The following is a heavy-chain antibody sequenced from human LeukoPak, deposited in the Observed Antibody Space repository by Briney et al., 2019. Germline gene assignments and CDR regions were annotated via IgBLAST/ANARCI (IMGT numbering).Heavy chain of an antibody. CDR2: IYHSGST. CDR3: ARGGLITIFGVVPFDY. J-gene: IGHJ4*02. CDR1: GGSISSSSGNC. Sequence: SETLSLTCAVSGGSISSSSGNCWTWVRQPPGKGLEWIGEIYHSGSTNYNPSLKSRVTILLDKSKNQFSLKLSSVTAADTAVYYCARGGLITIFGVVPFDYWGQGTLVTVSS. V-gene: IGHV4-4*02. D-gene: IGHD3-3*01.